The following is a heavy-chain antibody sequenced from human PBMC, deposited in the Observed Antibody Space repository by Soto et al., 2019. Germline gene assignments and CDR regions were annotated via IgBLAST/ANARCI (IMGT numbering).Heavy chain of an antibody. J-gene: IGHJ4*02. D-gene: IGHD3-9*01. CDR3: ARSETDYSTFDY. CDR2: IDAGNGNT. Sequence: QVQLVQSGAEVKKPGASVKVSCKASGYTFTRNAIHWVRQAPGQRLEWIGRIDAGNGNTKYSQKFQGRVSITRDTSASAAYMELSTLLSEDTSIYYCARSETDYSTFDYWGQGTLVTVSS. CDR1: GYTFTRNA. V-gene: IGHV1-3*01.